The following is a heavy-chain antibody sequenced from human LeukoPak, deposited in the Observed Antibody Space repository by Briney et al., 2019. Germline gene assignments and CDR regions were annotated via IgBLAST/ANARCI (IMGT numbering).Heavy chain of an antibody. CDR2: INPNSGGT. D-gene: IGHD2-2*01. V-gene: IGHV1-2*02. CDR3: ARGPTIPKYCSSTSCFYYYYYMDV. CDR1: GYTFTGYY. J-gene: IGHJ6*03. Sequence: ASVKVSCKASGYTFTGYYMHWVRQAPGQGLEWMGWINPNSGGTNYAQKFQGRVTITRNTSISTAYMELSSLRSEDTAVYYCARGPTIPKYCSSTSCFYYYYYMDVWGKGTTVTVSS.